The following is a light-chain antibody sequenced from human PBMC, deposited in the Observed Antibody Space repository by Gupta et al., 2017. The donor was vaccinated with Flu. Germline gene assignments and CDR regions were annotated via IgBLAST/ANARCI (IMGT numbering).Light chain of an antibody. Sequence: EIXMTQSPATLSXSPGERATLSCRASQSVSSNLAWYQQKPGQAPRLLIYGASTRATGIPARFSGSGSGTEFTLTISSLQSEDFAVYYRQQYNNWPPTYTFGQGTKLEIK. CDR1: QSVSSN. V-gene: IGKV3-15*01. J-gene: IGKJ2*01. CDR3: QQYNNWPPTYT. CDR2: GAS.